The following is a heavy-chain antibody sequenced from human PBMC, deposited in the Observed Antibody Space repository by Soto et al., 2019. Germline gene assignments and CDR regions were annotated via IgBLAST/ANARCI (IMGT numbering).Heavy chain of an antibody. Sequence: ASVKVSCKASGYTFTSYDINWVRQATGQGLEWMGWMNPNSGNTGYAQKFQGRVTMTRNTSISTAYMELSSLRSEATAVYYCARVYGDYEGNDYNYYYVDVWGKGTTVTVSS. V-gene: IGHV1-8*01. CDR3: ARVYGDYEGNDYNYYYVDV. CDR1: GYTFTSYD. CDR2: MNPNSGNT. D-gene: IGHD4-17*01. J-gene: IGHJ6*03.